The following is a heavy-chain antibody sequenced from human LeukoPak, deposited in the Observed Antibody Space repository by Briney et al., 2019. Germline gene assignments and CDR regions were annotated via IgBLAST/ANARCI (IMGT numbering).Heavy chain of an antibody. J-gene: IGHJ3*02. Sequence: GGSLRLSCAASGFTFSTYSMDWVPQAPGKGLEWVSSINNNSTYIYYADSLKGRFTISRDNAKNSLYLQMNSLRVEDTAVYYCARVGLITMTRGPLDIWGQGTMVTVSS. CDR3: ARVGLITMTRGPLDI. CDR1: GFTFSTYS. D-gene: IGHD4-17*01. CDR2: INNNSTYI. V-gene: IGHV3-21*01.